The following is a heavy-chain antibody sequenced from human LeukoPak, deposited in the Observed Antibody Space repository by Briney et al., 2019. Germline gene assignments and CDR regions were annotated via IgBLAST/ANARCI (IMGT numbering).Heavy chain of an antibody. Sequence: SETLSLTCTVSGGSISSYYWSWIRQPPGKGLEWIGYIYTSGSTNYNPSLKSRVTISVDTSKNQFSLKLSSVTAADTAVYYCASSGYYGYWFDPWGQGTLVTASS. D-gene: IGHD3-22*01. V-gene: IGHV4-4*09. CDR3: ASSGYYGYWFDP. CDR2: IYTSGST. J-gene: IGHJ5*02. CDR1: GGSISSYY.